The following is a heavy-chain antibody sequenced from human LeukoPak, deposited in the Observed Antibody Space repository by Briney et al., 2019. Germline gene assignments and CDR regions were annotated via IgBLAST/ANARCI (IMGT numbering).Heavy chain of an antibody. V-gene: IGHV4-34*01. CDR1: GGSFSGYY. D-gene: IGHD6-13*01. CDR3: ARGAAANDY. J-gene: IGHJ4*02. Sequence: SETLSLTCAVYGGSFSGYYWSWIRQPPGKGLEWIGEINHSGSTNYNPSLKSRVTISVDTSKNQFSLKLSSVTAADTAVYYCARGAAANDYWGQGTLVTVSS. CDR2: INHSGST.